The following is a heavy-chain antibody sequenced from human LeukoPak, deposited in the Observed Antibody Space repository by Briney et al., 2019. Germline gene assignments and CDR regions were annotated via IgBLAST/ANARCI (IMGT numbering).Heavy chain of an antibody. J-gene: IGHJ4*02. D-gene: IGHD3-10*01. CDR2: IYPGDSDT. V-gene: IGHV5-51*01. CDR3: ARSSHYYYGSGPLNAYYFDY. Sequence: RGESLKISCKGSGYSFTSYWIGWVRQMPGKGLEWMGIIYPGDSDTRNSPSFQGQVTISADKSISTAYLQWSSLRASDTAMYYCARSSHYYYGSGPLNAYYFDYWGPGTLVTASS. CDR1: GYSFTSYW.